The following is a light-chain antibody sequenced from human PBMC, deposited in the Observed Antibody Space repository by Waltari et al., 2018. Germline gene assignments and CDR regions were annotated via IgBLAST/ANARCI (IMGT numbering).Light chain of an antibody. Sequence: QSALTQPRSVSGSPGLSVTVSCTGTSSDVGGYDYVSWYQQHPGKAPKLVIYDVSTRPSGVPDRFSGSKYGNTASLTISGLQAEDEADYYCAGWDDSLNGYVFGAATKVTVL. V-gene: IGLV2-11*01. CDR1: SSDVGGYDY. CDR2: DVS. J-gene: IGLJ1*01. CDR3: AGWDDSLNGYV.